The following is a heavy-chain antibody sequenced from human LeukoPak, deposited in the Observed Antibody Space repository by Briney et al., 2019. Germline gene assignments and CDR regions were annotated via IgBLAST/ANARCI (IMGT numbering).Heavy chain of an antibody. Sequence: SETLSLTCSVSGGSISNYYWSWIRQPAGKGLEWIGRIYSRGSTNYNPSLKSRVTMSVATSRNQFSLKLSSVTAADTAVYYCARGRFCSSTLCNGGDAFDTWGQGTMVTVSS. V-gene: IGHV4-4*07. CDR1: GGSISNYY. D-gene: IGHD2-2*01. CDR3: ARGRFCSSTLCNGGDAFDT. J-gene: IGHJ3*02. CDR2: IYSRGST.